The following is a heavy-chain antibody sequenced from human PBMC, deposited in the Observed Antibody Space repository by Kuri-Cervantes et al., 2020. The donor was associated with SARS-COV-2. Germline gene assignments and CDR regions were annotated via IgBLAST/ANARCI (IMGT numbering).Heavy chain of an antibody. CDR1: GFTFSSYG. CDR2: ISSSSSTI. Sequence: GGSLRLSCAASGFTFSSYGMNWVRQAPGKGLEWVSSISSSSSTIYYADSVKGRFTISRDNAKNSLYLQMNSLRAEDTAVYYCARTSLTGYWYFDLWGRGTLVTVSS. D-gene: IGHD1-14*01. V-gene: IGHV3-21*01. CDR3: ARTSLTGYWYFDL. J-gene: IGHJ2*01.